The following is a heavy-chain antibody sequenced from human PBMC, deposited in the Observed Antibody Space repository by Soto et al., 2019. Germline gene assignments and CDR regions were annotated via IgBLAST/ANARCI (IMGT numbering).Heavy chain of an antibody. D-gene: IGHD3-10*01. CDR1: GGSITNYY. J-gene: IGHJ6*02. Sequence: QVQLQESGPGLVKPSETLSLTCTVSGGSITNYYCSWFRQPPGKGLEWIGYIQYNGYSAYNLSLRRRVTMSMDTSKTPFSLMLESVPATYTAVYYCARHGFGSLHGLVDVWGQGTTVIVSS. CDR2: IQYNGYS. V-gene: IGHV4-59*08. CDR3: ARHGFGSLHGLVDV.